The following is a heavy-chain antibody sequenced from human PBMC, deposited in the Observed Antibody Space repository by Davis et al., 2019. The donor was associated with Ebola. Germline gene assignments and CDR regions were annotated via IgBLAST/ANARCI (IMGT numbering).Heavy chain of an antibody. D-gene: IGHD2-21*01. J-gene: IGHJ4*02. CDR1: GFTFSNYW. Sequence: GESLKISCAASGFTFSNYWMHWVRQAPGKGLEWVARINGDGTRTSHADSVKGRFTISRDNGKNMVYLQMNSLRAEDTAVYYCSRAPTTVVGPKGDFDYWGQGTLVTVSS. V-gene: IGHV3-74*01. CDR3: SRAPTTVVGPKGDFDY. CDR2: INGDGTRT.